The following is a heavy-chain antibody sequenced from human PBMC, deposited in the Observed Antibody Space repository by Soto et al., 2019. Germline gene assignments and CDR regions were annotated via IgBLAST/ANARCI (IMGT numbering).Heavy chain of an antibody. CDR3: ARGRRGWYDF. CDR2: VRPHNGDT. CDR1: GYTFTTIR. J-gene: IGHJ5*01. Sequence: QVQLVQSAAEVGKPGASVKVSCKASGYTFTTIRVSWVRHAPGRGLEWMGWVRPHNGDTQYAQKFQVRVTMTEDTTTPTAYMDVRSLRPDDTAVFYCARGRRGWYDFWCQGTLVTVSS. V-gene: IGHV1-18*01.